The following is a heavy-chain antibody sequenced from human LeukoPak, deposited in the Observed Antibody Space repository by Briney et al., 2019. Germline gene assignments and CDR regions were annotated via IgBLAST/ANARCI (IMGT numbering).Heavy chain of an antibody. D-gene: IGHD4-17*01. V-gene: IGHV4-34*01. CDR1: GGSFSGYY. Sequence: SETLSLTCAVYGGSFSGYYWSWIRQPPGKRLEWIGEINHSGSTNYNPSLKSRVTISVDTSKNQFSLKLSSVTAADTAVYYCVTIYGDYPYNWFDPRGQGTLVTVSS. CDR3: VTIYGDYPYNWFDP. CDR2: INHSGST. J-gene: IGHJ5*02.